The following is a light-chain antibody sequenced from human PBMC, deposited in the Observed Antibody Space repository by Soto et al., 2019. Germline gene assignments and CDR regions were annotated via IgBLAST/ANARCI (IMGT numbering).Light chain of an antibody. CDR1: QSVSSN. Sequence: EIVMTQSPATLSVSPGERATLSCRASQSVSSNLAWYQQKPGQAHRLLIYGASTRATGIPARFSGSGSGTESTLTLSSLQSEDLAVYYCQQYNSCPPLTFGGGTKVEIK. J-gene: IGKJ4*01. CDR2: GAS. CDR3: QQYNSCPPLT. V-gene: IGKV3-15*01.